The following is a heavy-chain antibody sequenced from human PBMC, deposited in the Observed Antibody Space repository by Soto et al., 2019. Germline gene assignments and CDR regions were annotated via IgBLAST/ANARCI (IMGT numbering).Heavy chain of an antibody. Sequence: SETLSLTCAVSGGSISRYYWTWIRQPPGKGLEWIGHIYYSGTIRYNPALKSRVTISIDTSKKQFSLSLSSVTAADTAIYYCARAQMVTIYFDYGSQGTLVTVSS. D-gene: IGHD5-18*01. CDR2: IYYSGTI. CDR3: ARAQMVTIYFDY. CDR1: GGSISRYY. J-gene: IGHJ4*02. V-gene: IGHV4-59*01.